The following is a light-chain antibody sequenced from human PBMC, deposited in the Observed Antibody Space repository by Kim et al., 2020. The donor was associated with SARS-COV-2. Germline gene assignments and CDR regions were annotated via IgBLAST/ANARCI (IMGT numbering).Light chain of an antibody. CDR3: LHYGTSMYT. CDR1: QSVGSTY. J-gene: IGKJ2*01. Sequence: EIVLTQSPGTLSLSPGERATLSCRASQSVGSTYLAWFQQKPGQAPTLLIYGASGRATGIPDRFSGGGSGTDSTLTISRLEPEDFAAYYCLHYGTSMYTFGQGTKLEI. V-gene: IGKV3-20*01. CDR2: GAS.